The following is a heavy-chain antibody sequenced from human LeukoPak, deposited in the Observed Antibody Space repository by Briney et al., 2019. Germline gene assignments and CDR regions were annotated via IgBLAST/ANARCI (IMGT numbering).Heavy chain of an antibody. D-gene: IGHD1-26*01. V-gene: IGHV4-34*01. J-gene: IGHJ4*02. Sequence: KSSETLTLTCGVFGRSFSGYYWSWIRQPPGKGLEWIGEINHSGSTNYNPSLKSRVSISVDTSKNQFSLNVTSVTAADTAVYYCARDLWGAGDCWGQGTLVTVSS. CDR1: GRSFSGYY. CDR3: ARDLWGAGDC. CDR2: INHSGST.